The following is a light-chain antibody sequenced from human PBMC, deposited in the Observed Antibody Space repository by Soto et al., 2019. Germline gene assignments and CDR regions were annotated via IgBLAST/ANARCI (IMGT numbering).Light chain of an antibody. CDR1: QGISNY. J-gene: IGKJ3*01. CDR2: AAS. V-gene: IGKV1-27*01. Sequence: EIQMTQSPSSLSASVGDRVTLTCRASQGISNYLAWYQQKPGKVPKLLIYAASTLQSGVPSRFSGSGSGTDFTLTISSRQPEDDATYYCQKYNSAPQFTFGPGTKVDIK. CDR3: QKYNSAPQFT.